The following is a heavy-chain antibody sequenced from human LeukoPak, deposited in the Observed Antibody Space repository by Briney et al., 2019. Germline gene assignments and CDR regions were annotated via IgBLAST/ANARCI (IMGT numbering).Heavy chain of an antibody. CDR2: ISYDGSNE. CDR3: AKYGSGSYTYFDY. J-gene: IGHJ4*02. Sequence: PGGSLRLSCAASGFTFSSYGMHWVRQAPGKGLEWVAVISYDGSNEYYADSVKGRFTISRDNSKNTLYLQMNSLRAEDTAVYYCAKYGSGSYTYFDYWGQGTLVTVSS. CDR1: GFTFSSYG. V-gene: IGHV3-30*18. D-gene: IGHD3-10*01.